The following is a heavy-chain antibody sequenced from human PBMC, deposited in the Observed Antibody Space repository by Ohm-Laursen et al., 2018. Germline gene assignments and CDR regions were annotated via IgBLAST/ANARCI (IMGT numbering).Heavy chain of an antibody. Sequence: SLRLSCTASGFTFSDYYMSWIRQAPGKGLEWVAVIWYDGSNKYYADSVKGRFTISRDNSKNTLYLQMNSLRAEDTAVYYCARDNEYFQHWGQGTLVTVSS. CDR1: GFTFSDYY. CDR2: IWYDGSNK. V-gene: IGHV3-33*08. J-gene: IGHJ1*01. CDR3: ARDNEYFQH.